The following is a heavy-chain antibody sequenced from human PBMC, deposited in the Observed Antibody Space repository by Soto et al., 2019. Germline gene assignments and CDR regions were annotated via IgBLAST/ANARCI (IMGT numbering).Heavy chain of an antibody. V-gene: IGHV3-66*01. CDR3: ATTGMGITLYYYYHGMDV. Sequence: EVQLVESGGGLVQPGGSLRLSCAASGFTVSTHYMTWVRQAPGKGLEWVSVMFYGGSTYYADSMKGRFTISRDDSENTLYLQMNSLRAEDTAVYYCATTGMGITLYYYYHGMDVWGQGTTVTVSS. CDR2: MFYGGST. J-gene: IGHJ6*02. D-gene: IGHD3-10*01. CDR1: GFTVSTHY.